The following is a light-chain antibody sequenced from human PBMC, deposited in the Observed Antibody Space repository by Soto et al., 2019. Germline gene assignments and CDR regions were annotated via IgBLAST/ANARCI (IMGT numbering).Light chain of an antibody. V-gene: IGKV3-15*01. J-gene: IGKJ1*01. CDR1: QSISGT. CDR2: GAS. CDR3: QQYNSYSGT. Sequence: ETVLTQSPGTLSLYPGERATLSCRASQSISGTLAWYQQKPGQAPRLLIYGASTRATSFPARFSGSGSGTEFTLTISSLQPDDFAAYYCQQYNSYSGTFGQGTKVDI.